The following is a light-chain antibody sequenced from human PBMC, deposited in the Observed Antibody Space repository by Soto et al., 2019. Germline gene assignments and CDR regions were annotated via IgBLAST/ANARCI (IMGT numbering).Light chain of an antibody. Sequence: QSVLTQPRSVSGSPGQSVTISCTGTSSDVGGYNYVSWYQQHPGKAPKLMIYDVSKRPSGVPDRFSGSKSGNTASLTISGLQAEDEADYYCCSYAVSYTFGGYVFGTGTKLTVL. CDR3: CSYAVSYTFGGYV. CDR2: DVS. CDR1: SSDVGGYNY. J-gene: IGLJ1*01. V-gene: IGLV2-11*01.